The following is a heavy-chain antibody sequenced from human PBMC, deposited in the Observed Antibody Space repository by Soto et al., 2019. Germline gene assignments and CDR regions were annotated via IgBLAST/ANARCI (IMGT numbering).Heavy chain of an antibody. CDR1: GGSISSGDYY. Sequence: QVQLQESGPGLVKPSQTLSLTCTVSGGSISSGDYYWSWIRQPPGKGLEWIGYIYYSGSTYYNPSLDSRVTISVDTSKNQFSLELSSVTAADTAVYYCAREHDCSGGSCYAGHYYYGMDVWGQGTTVTVSS. CDR3: AREHDCSGGSCYAGHYYYGMDV. CDR2: IYYSGST. D-gene: IGHD2-15*01. J-gene: IGHJ6*02. V-gene: IGHV4-30-4*01.